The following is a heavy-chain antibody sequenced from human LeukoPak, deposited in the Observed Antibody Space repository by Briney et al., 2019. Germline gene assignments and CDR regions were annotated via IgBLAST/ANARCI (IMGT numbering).Heavy chain of an antibody. J-gene: IGHJ4*02. CDR1: EFTFSNYA. V-gene: IGHV3-30-3*01. CDR2: ISYDGSNK. CDR3: ARCLVSGSQRGYFDY. D-gene: IGHD1-26*01. Sequence: GGSLRLSCAASEFTFSNYAMHWVRQAPGKGLEWVAVISYDGSNKYYADSVKGRFTISRDNSKNTLFLQMNSLRAEDTAVYYCARCLVSGSQRGYFDYWGQGTLVTVSS.